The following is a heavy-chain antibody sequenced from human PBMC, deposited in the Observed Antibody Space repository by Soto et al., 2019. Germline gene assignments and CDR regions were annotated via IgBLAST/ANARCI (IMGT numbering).Heavy chain of an antibody. Sequence: QVQLVESGGGVVQPGRSLRLSCVTSGFTFSRFGMQWVRQAPGKGLEWVAVIQDDGSNKYYADSMKGRFTISRDNSKDTLYLQMNSLRAEDTAVYYCARWRSGYYGFYSDYWGQGTLVTVSS. CDR3: ARWRSGYYGFYSDY. CDR2: IQDDGSNK. J-gene: IGHJ4*02. CDR1: GFTFSRFG. V-gene: IGHV3-33*01. D-gene: IGHD5-12*01.